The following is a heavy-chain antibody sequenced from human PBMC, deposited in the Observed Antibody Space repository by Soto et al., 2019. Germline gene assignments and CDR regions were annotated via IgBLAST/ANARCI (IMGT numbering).Heavy chain of an antibody. CDR1: GGSFSGYY. V-gene: IGHV4-34*01. D-gene: IGHD5-12*01. CDR3: ARGLAKYYYYGMDV. J-gene: IGHJ6*02. CDR2: INHSGST. Sequence: SETLSLTCAVYGGSFSGYYWSWIRQPPGKGLEWIGEINHSGSTNYNPSLKSRVTISVDTSKNQFSLKLSSVTAADTAVYYCARGLAKYYYYGMDVWGQGTTVTV.